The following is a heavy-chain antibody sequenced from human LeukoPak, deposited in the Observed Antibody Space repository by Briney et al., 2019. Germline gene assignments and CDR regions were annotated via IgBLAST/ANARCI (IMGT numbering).Heavy chain of an antibody. CDR3: ARESIGDYDY. V-gene: IGHV3-64*01. Sequence: GGSLRLSCAASGFTFSDYYMDWVRQAPGKGLESVSVISPDGASTHYANSVKGRFTISRDNSKNTLHLQMGSLEDMAVYYCARESIGDYDYWGQGTLVTVSS. CDR2: ISPDGAST. J-gene: IGHJ4*02. D-gene: IGHD4-17*01. CDR1: GFTFSDYY.